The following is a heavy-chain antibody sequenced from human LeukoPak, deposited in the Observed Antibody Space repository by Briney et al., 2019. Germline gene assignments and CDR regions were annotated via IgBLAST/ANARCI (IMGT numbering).Heavy chain of an antibody. J-gene: IGHJ4*02. CDR3: AEDIIDYYDSSGFSPR. V-gene: IGHV1-2*06. D-gene: IGHD3-22*01. CDR1: GYTFTGYY. Sequence: ASVKVSCKASGYTFTGYYMHWVRQAPGQGLEWMGRINPNSGGTNYAQKLQGRVTMTRDTSISTAYMELSRLRSDDTAVYYCAEDIIDYYDSSGFSPRWGQGTLVTVSS. CDR2: INPNSGGT.